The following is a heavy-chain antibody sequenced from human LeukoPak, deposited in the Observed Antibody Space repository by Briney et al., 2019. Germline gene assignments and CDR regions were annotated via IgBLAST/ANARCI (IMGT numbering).Heavy chain of an antibody. Sequence: SETLSLTCTVSGGSISSYYWSWIRQPAGKGLEWIGRIYTSGSTNYNPSLKSRVTISVDKSKNQFSLKLSSVTAADTAVYYCARERRYYDSSYAFDIWGQGTMVTVSS. CDR2: IYTSGST. CDR1: GGSISSYY. D-gene: IGHD3-22*01. CDR3: ARERRYYDSSYAFDI. J-gene: IGHJ3*02. V-gene: IGHV4-4*07.